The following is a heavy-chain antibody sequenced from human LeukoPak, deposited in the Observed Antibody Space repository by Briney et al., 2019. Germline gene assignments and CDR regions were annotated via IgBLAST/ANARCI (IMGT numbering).Heavy chain of an antibody. J-gene: IGHJ3*02. Sequence: GASVKVSCKASGYTFTGYYMHWVRQAPGQGLEWMGWINPNSGGTNYAQKFQGRVTMTRDTSISTAYMELSRLRSDDTAVYYCARDLATVITSTPFDAFGIWGQGTMVTVSS. CDR1: GYTFTGYY. CDR3: ARDLATVITSTPFDAFGI. V-gene: IGHV1-2*02. CDR2: INPNSGGT. D-gene: IGHD4-17*01.